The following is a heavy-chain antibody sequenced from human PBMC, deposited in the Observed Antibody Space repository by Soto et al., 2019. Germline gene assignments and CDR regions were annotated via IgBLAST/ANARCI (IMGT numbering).Heavy chain of an antibody. CDR2: IYHSGST. CDR1: GGSISSSYW. V-gene: IGHV4-4*02. J-gene: IGHJ4*02. CDR3: ATYVTFRGFDY. Sequence: QVQLQESGPGLVKPSGTLSLTCAVSGGSISSSYWWTWVRQPPGKGLEWIGEIYHSGSTKYNPSLKSRVTLSVDKAKNQISLELSSVTAADTAVYYCATYVTFRGFDYWGQGTLVTVSS. D-gene: IGHD3-10*02.